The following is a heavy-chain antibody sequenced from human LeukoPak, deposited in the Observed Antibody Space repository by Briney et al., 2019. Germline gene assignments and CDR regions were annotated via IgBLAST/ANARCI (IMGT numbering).Heavy chain of an antibody. D-gene: IGHD6-13*01. J-gene: IGHJ4*02. V-gene: IGHV3-21*05. Sequence: GGSLRLSCAASGFTFSSYSMNWVRQAPGKGLEWVAYIKSNIYYADSVKRRFTISRDNAKNLLYLQMNSLTAEDTAVYYCARDDSSSWYQEYWGQGTLVTVSS. CDR2: IKSNI. CDR1: GFTFSSYS. CDR3: ARDDSSSWYQEY.